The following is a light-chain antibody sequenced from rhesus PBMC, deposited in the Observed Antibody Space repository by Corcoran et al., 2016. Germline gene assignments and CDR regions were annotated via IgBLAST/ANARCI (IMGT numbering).Light chain of an antibody. CDR3: QQHNSYPLT. J-gene: IGKJ4*01. Sequence: DIQMTQSPSSLSASVGDTVTITCQASQGISKYLAWYQQKPVKAPKFLRYDASPFQSGVPSRFSGRGSGTEVTLTISSLQPEDFATYYCQQHNSYPLTFGGGTKVEIK. V-gene: IGKV1-25*01. CDR1: QGISKY. CDR2: DAS.